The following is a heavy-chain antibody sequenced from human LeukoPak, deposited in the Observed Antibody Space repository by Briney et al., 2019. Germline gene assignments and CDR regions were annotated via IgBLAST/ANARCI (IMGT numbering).Heavy chain of an antibody. J-gene: IGHJ4*02. Sequence: SQTLSLTCAVSGGSISSGGYSWSWIRPPPGLGLEWVGHIYHSARSYYNPSLKSRATISVDRSKNQFSLKLSSVTAADTAVYYFAREAYYFDYWGQGTLVTVSS. CDR2: IYHSARS. CDR3: AREAYYFDY. V-gene: IGHV4-30-2*01. CDR1: GGSISSGGYS.